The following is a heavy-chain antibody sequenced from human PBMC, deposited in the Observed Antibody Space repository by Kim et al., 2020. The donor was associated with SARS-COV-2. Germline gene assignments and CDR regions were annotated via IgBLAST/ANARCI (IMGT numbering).Heavy chain of an antibody. CDR1: GGTLIKYG. CDR3: SSDRDYSSGAEMAFDI. Sequence: SVKVSCKAPGGTLIKYGISWVRQAPGQGLEWMGGIIPMYGVTNYAQKLRGRVTITADGFTSVSDMEFSSLRSYDTAVYYFSSDRDYSSGAEMAFDILVQ. J-gene: IGHJ3*02. V-gene: IGHV1-69*13. CDR2: IIPMYGVT. D-gene: IGHD3-10*01.